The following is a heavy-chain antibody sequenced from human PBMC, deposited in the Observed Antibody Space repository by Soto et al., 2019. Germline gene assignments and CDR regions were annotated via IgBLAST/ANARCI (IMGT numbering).Heavy chain of an antibody. Sequence: SETLSLTCTVSGDSISSGDDYWSWIRQPPGKGLEWIGYIFSGESTYYSPSLKSRVTISADTSKKHFSLKLSSVTAADTAVYYCARDGPKHAFDIWGQGTMVTVSS. CDR2: IFSGEST. CDR3: ARDGPKHAFDI. CDR1: GDSISSGDDY. J-gene: IGHJ3*02. V-gene: IGHV4-30-4*01.